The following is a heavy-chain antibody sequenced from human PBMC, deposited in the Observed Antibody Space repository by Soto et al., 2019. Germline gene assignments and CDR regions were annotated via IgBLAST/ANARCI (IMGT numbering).Heavy chain of an antibody. CDR2: INYSGST. V-gene: IGHV4-30-4*01. D-gene: IGHD5-12*01. Sequence: QVQLQESGPGLVKPSQTLSLTCTVFGVSVSSGDYDWSWIRQPPGKGLEWIGHINYSGSTYYNPSRRSRVTMSVDTSKIQFSLKLTSVTAADTAVSYCASLRGYDHGLRSDWFDPWGQGTVVLVSS. CDR1: GVSVSSGDYD. J-gene: IGHJ5*02. CDR3: ASLRGYDHGLRSDWFDP.